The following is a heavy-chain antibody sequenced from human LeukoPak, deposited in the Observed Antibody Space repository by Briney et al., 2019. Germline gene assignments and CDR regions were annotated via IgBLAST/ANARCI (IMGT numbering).Heavy chain of an antibody. CDR3: ASHIVVVPAAMS. D-gene: IGHD2-2*01. CDR1: GFIFSRYA. Sequence: QTGGSLRLSCEASGFIFSRYAIKWVRQTSGKGLEWVSLINGRGSRKYYADPVKGRFAISRDNSENTVHLQMNSLIDEDTAVYYCASHIVVVPAAMSWGQGTLVTVSS. J-gene: IGHJ4*02. V-gene: IGHV3-23*01. CDR2: INGRGSRK.